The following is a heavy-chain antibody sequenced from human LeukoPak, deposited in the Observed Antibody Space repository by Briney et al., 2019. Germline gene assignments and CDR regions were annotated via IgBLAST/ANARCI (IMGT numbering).Heavy chain of an antibody. CDR1: EYTFTSYD. J-gene: IGHJ4*02. Sequence: ASVKVSCKASEYTFTSYDINWVRQAPGQGLGWMGAIIPIFGIPRYSENFQGRVTITADESTSTVYMELSSLRSEDTAVYSCASTKYCSSTGCPLSYWGQGTLVTVSS. D-gene: IGHD2-2*01. V-gene: IGHV1-69*13. CDR2: IIPIFGIP. CDR3: ASTKYCSSTGCPLSY.